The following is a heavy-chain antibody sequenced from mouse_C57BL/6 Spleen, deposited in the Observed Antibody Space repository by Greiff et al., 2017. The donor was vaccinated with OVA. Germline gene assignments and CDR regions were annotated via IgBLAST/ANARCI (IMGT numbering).Heavy chain of an antibody. V-gene: IGHV1-55*01. J-gene: IGHJ2*01. CDR3: ARSGGTGRNCDY. CDR2: IYPGSGST. Sequence: QVQLQQPGAELVKPGASVKMSCKASGYTFTSYWITWVKQRPGQGLEWIGDIYPGSGSTNYNEKFKSKATLTVDTSSSTAYMQLSSLTSEDSAVYYCARSGGTGRNCDYWGQGTTLTVSS. D-gene: IGHD4-1*01. CDR1: GYTFTSYW.